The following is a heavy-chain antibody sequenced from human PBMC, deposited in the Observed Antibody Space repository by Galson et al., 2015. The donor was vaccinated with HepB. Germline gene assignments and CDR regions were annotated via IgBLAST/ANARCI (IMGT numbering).Heavy chain of an antibody. CDR1: GFTFSSYS. Sequence: SLRLSCAASGFTFSSYSMNWVRQAPGKGLEWVSYISSSSTIYYTDSVKGRFTISRDNAKNSLYLQMNSLRDEDTAVYYCARDLFIAPWGRGTLVTVSS. CDR2: ISSSSTI. D-gene: IGHD6-13*01. CDR3: ARDLFIAP. J-gene: IGHJ5*02. V-gene: IGHV3-48*02.